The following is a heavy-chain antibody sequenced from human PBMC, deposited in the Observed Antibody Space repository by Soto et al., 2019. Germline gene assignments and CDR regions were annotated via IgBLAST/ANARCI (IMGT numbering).Heavy chain of an antibody. V-gene: IGHV1-18*03. D-gene: IGHD2-8*01. Sequence: QGHLVQSGAEVKKPGTSVKVSCKASGYTFTRYGISWVRQAPVQGLEWMGWISGYNGVTNYAQTLQGSVTMTIDTSTSTAYMALRSLTADDMAVYYCAKNGQPPFYYDGLDVWGQGTTVTVSS. CDR1: GYTFTRYG. CDR2: ISGYNGVT. CDR3: AKNGQPPFYYDGLDV. J-gene: IGHJ6*02.